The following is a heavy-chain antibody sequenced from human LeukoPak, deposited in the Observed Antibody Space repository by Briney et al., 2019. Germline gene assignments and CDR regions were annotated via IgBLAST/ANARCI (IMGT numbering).Heavy chain of an antibody. Sequence: GGSLRLSCTASGFTFSSYPMYWVRQAPGKGLEWVSAITGNGDTTYYADSMKGRFTISRDNSKNTLYLQMNSLRAEDTAVYYCARGLAAAGLYFDYWGQGTLVTVSS. CDR3: ARGLAAAGLYFDY. CDR2: ITGNGDTT. D-gene: IGHD6-13*01. V-gene: IGHV3-23*01. J-gene: IGHJ4*02. CDR1: GFTFSSYP.